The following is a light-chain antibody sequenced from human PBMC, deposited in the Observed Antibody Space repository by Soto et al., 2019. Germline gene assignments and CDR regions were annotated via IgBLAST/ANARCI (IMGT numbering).Light chain of an antibody. J-gene: IGKJ4*01. V-gene: IGKV3-15*01. CDR1: QSVSSN. Sequence: EIVMTQSPATLSVSPGERATLSCRASQSVSSNLAWYQQKPGQAPRLLISSASTRATGIPARYSGSRSGTEFTLTISSLQSEDFAVYYCQQYNNWPALTFGGGTKVEIK. CDR2: SAS. CDR3: QQYNNWPALT.